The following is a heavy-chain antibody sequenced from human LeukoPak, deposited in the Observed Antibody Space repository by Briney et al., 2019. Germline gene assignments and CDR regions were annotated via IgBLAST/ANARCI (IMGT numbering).Heavy chain of an antibody. CDR1: GGSISSGGYY. CDR2: IYYSGST. J-gene: IGHJ6*02. Sequence: TSETLSLTCTVSGGSISSGGYYWSWIRQHPGKGLEWIGYIYYSGSTNYNPSLKSRVTISVDTSKNQFSLKLSSVTAADTAVYYCARGSGRGMDVWGQGTTVTVSS. D-gene: IGHD1-26*01. CDR3: ARGSGRGMDV. V-gene: IGHV4-61*08.